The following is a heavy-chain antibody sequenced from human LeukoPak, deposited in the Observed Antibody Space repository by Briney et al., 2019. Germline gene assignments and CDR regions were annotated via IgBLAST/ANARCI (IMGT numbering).Heavy chain of an antibody. D-gene: IGHD3-22*01. CDR3: TTETYYYDSSGYYSGY. CDR2: IKSKTDGGTT. V-gene: IGHV3-15*01. Sequence: GRSLRLSCAASGFTFSNPWMNWPRPAPAHGLEWVGRIKSKTDGGTTDYAAPVKGRFTISRDDSKNTLYLQMNSLKTEDTAVYYCTTETYYYDSSGYYSGYWGQGTLVTVSS. J-gene: IGHJ4*01. CDR1: GFTFSNPW.